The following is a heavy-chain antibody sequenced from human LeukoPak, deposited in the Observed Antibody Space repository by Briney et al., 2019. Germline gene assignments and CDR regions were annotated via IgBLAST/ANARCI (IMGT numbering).Heavy chain of an antibody. CDR2: ISGGGGST. V-gene: IGHV3-23*01. D-gene: IGHD3-22*01. CDR1: GFTFSSYA. Sequence: QPGGSLRLSCAASGFTFSSYAMSWVRQAPGKGLEWVSAISGGGGSTYYADSVKGRFTISRDNSKNTLYLQMNSLRAEDTAVYYCAKDELGYYDSSGSVRGNDYWGQGTLVTVSS. J-gene: IGHJ4*02. CDR3: AKDELGYYDSSGSVRGNDY.